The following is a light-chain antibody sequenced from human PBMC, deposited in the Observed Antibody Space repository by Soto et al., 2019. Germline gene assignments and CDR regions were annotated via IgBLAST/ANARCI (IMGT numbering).Light chain of an antibody. CDR3: QQSYSTLCA. CDR1: QSISSY. CDR2: AAS. J-gene: IGKJ3*01. Sequence: DIQMTQSPSSLSASVGERVTITCRASQSISSYLNWYQQKPGKAPKLLIYAASSLQSGVPSRFSGSGSGTDFTLTISSLQPEDFATYYCQQSYSTLCAFGPGTKVDIK. V-gene: IGKV1-39*01.